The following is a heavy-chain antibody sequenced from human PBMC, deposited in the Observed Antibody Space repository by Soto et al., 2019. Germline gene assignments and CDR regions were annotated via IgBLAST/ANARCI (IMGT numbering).Heavy chain of an antibody. V-gene: IGHV3-48*03. CDR1: GFTFSSYE. CDR3: AREGCSTTSCSTHSYYYYGLDV. CDR2: ISSSGSTI. J-gene: IGHJ6*02. D-gene: IGHD2-2*02. Sequence: GGSLRLSCAASGFTFSSYEMNWVRQAPGKGLEWVSYISSSGSTIYYADSVKGRFTISRDNAKNSLYLQMNSLRAEDTAVYYCAREGCSTTSCSTHSYYYYGLDVWGQGTTVTVSS.